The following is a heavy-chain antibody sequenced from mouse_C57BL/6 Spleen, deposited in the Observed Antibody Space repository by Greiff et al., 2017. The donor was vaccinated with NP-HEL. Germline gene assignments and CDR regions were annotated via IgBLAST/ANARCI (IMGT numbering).Heavy chain of an antibody. CDR2: ISSGGSYT. J-gene: IGHJ2*01. CDR3: ARLDYYGSSYSDY. D-gene: IGHD1-1*01. V-gene: IGHV5-6*01. Sequence: EVQLVESGGDLVKPGGSLKLSCAASGFTFSSYGMSWVRQTPDKRLEWVATISSGGSYTYYPDSVKGRFTISRDNAKNTLYLQMSSLKSEDTAMYYCARLDYYGSSYSDYWGQGTTLTVSS. CDR1: GFTFSSYG.